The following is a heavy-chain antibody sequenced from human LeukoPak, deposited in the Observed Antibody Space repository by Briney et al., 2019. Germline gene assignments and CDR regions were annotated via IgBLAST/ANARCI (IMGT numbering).Heavy chain of an antibody. V-gene: IGHV4-31*03. CDR3: ARVHASYGYDIDY. Sequence: SETLSLTCTVSGGSISSGGYYWSWIRQHPGKGLEWIGYIYYSGSTYYNPSLKSRVTISVDTSKNQFSLKLSSVTAAGTAVYYCARVHASYGYDIDYWGQGTLVTVSS. J-gene: IGHJ4*02. D-gene: IGHD5-18*01. CDR2: IYYSGST. CDR1: GGSISSGGYY.